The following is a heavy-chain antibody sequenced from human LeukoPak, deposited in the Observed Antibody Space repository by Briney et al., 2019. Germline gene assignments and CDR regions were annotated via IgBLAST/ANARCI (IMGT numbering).Heavy chain of an antibody. D-gene: IGHD6-19*01. Sequence: GESLKISCKASGYSFTGYWIGWVRQMPGRGLEWMGIIYPGDSDTRYGPSFQGQVTISVDKSISTTYLQWNSLKASDTAMYYCARRGSGLGFDYWGQGTLVTVSS. J-gene: IGHJ4*02. CDR2: IYPGDSDT. CDR3: ARRGSGLGFDY. CDR1: GYSFTGYW. V-gene: IGHV5-51*01.